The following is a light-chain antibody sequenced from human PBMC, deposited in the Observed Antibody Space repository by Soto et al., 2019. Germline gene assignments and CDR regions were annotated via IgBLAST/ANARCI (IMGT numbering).Light chain of an antibody. V-gene: IGKV2-28*01. CDR3: MQALQTPRT. J-gene: IGKJ1*01. Sequence: DIVMTQSPLSLPVTPGEPASISCRSSQSLLHSNGYTYLYWYLQKPGQSPQLLIYLGSNRASGVADRFSGSGSGTDVTLKISRVEAEDVGVYYCMQALQTPRTFGQGTKVEIK. CDR2: LGS. CDR1: QSLLHSNGYTY.